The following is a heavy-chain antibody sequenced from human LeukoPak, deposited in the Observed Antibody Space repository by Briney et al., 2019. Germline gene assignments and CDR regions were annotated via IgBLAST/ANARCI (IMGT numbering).Heavy chain of an antibody. D-gene: IGHD3-10*01. J-gene: IGHJ4*02. V-gene: IGHV3-7*01. Sequence: GGSLRLSCASSGFTFSSSWMSWVRQAPGKGLECVANIKEDGREKYYVDSVKGRFTISRDNAKNSLYLQMSSLRAEDTAVYYCARGGRPDYWGQGTLVTVSS. CDR1: GFTFSSSW. CDR2: IKEDGREK. CDR3: ARGGRPDY.